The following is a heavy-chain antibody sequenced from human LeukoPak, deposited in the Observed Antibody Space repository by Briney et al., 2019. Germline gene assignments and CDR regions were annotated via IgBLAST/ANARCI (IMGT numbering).Heavy chain of an antibody. CDR1: GFTFSTYS. CDR3: AKGRGAFDI. Sequence: PGGSLRLSCAASGFTFSTYSMNWVRQAPGKGLEWVSYISGSSSTIYYADSVKGRFTISRDNAKNSLYLQMNSLRAEDTALYYCAKGRGAFDIWGQGTMVTVSS. CDR2: ISGSSSTI. J-gene: IGHJ3*02. V-gene: IGHV3-48*01.